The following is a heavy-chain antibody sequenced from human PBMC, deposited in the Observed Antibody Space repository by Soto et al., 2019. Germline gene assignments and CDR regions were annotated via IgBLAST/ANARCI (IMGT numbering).Heavy chain of an antibody. CDR2: FIGSGVNT. CDR3: VKVSTFYDILTGYYSPNLFAP. D-gene: IGHD3-9*01. V-gene: IGHV3-23*01. CDR1: GFTFSTHA. Sequence: SLRLSCVASGFTFSTHAMSWVRQAPGKGLGWVSSFIGSGVNTYYADSVKGGLTISRDNSKNTLYLQINSLRPEDTAVYYCVKVSTFYDILTGYYSPNLFAPRGQGTRVIVSS. J-gene: IGHJ5*02.